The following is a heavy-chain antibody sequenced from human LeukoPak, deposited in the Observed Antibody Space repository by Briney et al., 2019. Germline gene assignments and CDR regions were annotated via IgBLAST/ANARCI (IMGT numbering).Heavy chain of an antibody. J-gene: IGHJ4*02. CDR1: GFTFITYA. CDR2: ISGSGGTT. V-gene: IGHV3-23*01. Sequence: GGSLRLSCAASGFTFITYAMSWVRQAPGKGLEWVSMISGSGGTTNYADSVKGRFTISRDNSKNTLYLQMNSLRAEDTAVYYCAKDPSYDGSGYWGQGTLVTVSS. D-gene: IGHD3-10*01. CDR3: AKDPSYDGSGY.